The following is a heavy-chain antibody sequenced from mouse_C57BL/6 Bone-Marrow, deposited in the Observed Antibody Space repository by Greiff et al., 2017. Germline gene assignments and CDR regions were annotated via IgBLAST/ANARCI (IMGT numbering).Heavy chain of an antibody. CDR2: IYPGDGDT. Sequence: VQLQQSGPELVKPGASVKISCKASGYAFSSSWMNWVKQRPGKGLEWIGRIYPGDGDTNYNGKFKGKATLTADTSSSTAYMQLSSLTSEDSAVYFCALLGYDYWGQGTTLTVSS. J-gene: IGHJ2*01. CDR1: GYAFSSSW. D-gene: IGHD2-10*01. CDR3: ALLGYDY. V-gene: IGHV1-82*01.